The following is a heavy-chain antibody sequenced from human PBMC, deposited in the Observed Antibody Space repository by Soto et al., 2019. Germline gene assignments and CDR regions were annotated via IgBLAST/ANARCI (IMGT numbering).Heavy chain of an antibody. CDR3: AREGGGSYYFAEDDAFDI. CDR2: IILIFGTA. Sequence: QVQLVQSGAEVKKPGSSVKVSCKASGGTFSSYAISWVRQSPGQGLEWMGGIILIFGTAYYAQKFQGRVTINADEYTSTAYMALSRLRSQDTAVYYCAREGGGSYYFAEDDAFDIWGQGTMVTVSS. V-gene: IGHV1-69*12. D-gene: IGHD1-26*01. J-gene: IGHJ3*02. CDR1: GGTFSSYA.